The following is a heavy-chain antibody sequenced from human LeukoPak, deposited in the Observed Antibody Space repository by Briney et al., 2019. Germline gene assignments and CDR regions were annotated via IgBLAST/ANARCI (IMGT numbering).Heavy chain of an antibody. CDR3: AKVRLAVAATGSFDY. V-gene: IGHV3-30*18. CDR1: GFTFTDYT. J-gene: IGHJ4*02. Sequence: GGSLRLSFAASGFTFTDYTMHWVRQRPGKGLEWVAVISYDGSNKYYADSVKGRFTVSRDNSKNTLYLQMNSLRAEDTAVYYCAKVRLAVAATGSFDYWGQGTLVTVSS. D-gene: IGHD6-19*01. CDR2: ISYDGSNK.